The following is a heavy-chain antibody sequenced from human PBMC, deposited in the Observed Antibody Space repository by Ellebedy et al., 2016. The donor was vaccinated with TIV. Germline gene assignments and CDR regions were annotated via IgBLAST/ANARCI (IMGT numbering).Heavy chain of an antibody. V-gene: IGHV4-59*08. D-gene: IGHD6-13*01. CDR3: ARGGSSSWYSGKLGY. Sequence: MPSETLSLTCTVSGGSISSYYWSWIRQPPGKGLEWIGYIYYSGSTNYNPSLKSRVTISVDTSKNQFSLKLSSVTAADTAVYYCARGGSSSWYSGKLGYWGQGTLVTVSS. J-gene: IGHJ4*02. CDR2: IYYSGST. CDR1: GGSISSYY.